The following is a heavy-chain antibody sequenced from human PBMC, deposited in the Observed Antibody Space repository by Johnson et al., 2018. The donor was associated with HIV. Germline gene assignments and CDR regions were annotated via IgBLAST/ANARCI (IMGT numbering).Heavy chain of an antibody. CDR3: ARGRKTVTTVRPSAFDI. J-gene: IGHJ3*02. D-gene: IGHD4-17*01. CDR1: GFTFSSYG. Sequence: QMQLVESGGGVVQPGRSLRLSCAASGFTFSSYGMHWVRQAPGKGLEWVAVIWYDGSNKYYADSVKGRFTISRDNSKNTLYLQMNSLRAEDTAVYYCARGRKTVTTVRPSAFDIWGQGTMVTVSS. V-gene: IGHV3-30*19. CDR2: IWYDGSNK.